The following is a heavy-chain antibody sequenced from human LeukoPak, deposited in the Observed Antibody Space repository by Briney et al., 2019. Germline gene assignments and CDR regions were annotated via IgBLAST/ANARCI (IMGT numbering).Heavy chain of an antibody. CDR1: GGSISSGSYY. Sequence: PSQTLSLTCTVSGGSISSGSYYWSWIRQPAGKGLEWIGRIYTSGSTNYNPSLKSRVTISVDTSKNQFSLKLSSVTAADTAVHYCARGGYSYGSNFDYWGQGTLVTVSS. D-gene: IGHD5-18*01. J-gene: IGHJ4*02. CDR3: ARGGYSYGSNFDY. CDR2: IYTSGST. V-gene: IGHV4-61*02.